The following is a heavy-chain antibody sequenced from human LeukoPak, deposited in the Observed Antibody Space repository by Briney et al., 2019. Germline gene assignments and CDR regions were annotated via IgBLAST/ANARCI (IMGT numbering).Heavy chain of an antibody. CDR2: IRSKPNSYAT. Sequence: GGSLRLSCAASGFTFSGSAMHWVRQASGKGLEWVGRIRSKPNSYATAYAASVKGRFTISRDDSKNTAYPQMNSLKTEDTAVYYCTRHADYGDGDFDYWGQGTLVTVSS. V-gene: IGHV3-73*01. CDR1: GFTFSGSA. J-gene: IGHJ4*02. CDR3: TRHADYGDGDFDY. D-gene: IGHD4-17*01.